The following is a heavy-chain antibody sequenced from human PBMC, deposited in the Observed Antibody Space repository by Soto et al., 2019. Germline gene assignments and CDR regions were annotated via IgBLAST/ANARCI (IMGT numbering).Heavy chain of an antibody. V-gene: IGHV2-5*02. D-gene: IGHD2-15*01. Sequence: QITLKESGPTLVKPTQTLTLTCTFSGFSLSTSGVGVAWIRQPPGKALEWLALIYWDDGKRYRPSLKSRLTITKDTSKNQVVLTMTDVEPVDTATYSCARTVAATPLIFDCWGQGTLVTVSS. CDR3: ARTVAATPLIFDC. J-gene: IGHJ4*02. CDR2: IYWDDGK. CDR1: GFSLSTSGVG.